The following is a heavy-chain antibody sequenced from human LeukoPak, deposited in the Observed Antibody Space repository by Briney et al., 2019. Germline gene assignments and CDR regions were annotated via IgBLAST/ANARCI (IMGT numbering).Heavy chain of an antibody. V-gene: IGHV3-33*01. Sequence: GRSLRLSCGASGFTFSRYGMHWVRQAPGKGLEWVAVIWYDGNNNYYADSVKGRFTISRDNSKNTLYLQMYSLGAEDTAVYYCARVKVGVWGVFDTWGQGTMVTVSS. CDR3: ARVKVGVWGVFDT. J-gene: IGHJ3*02. D-gene: IGHD1-26*01. CDR2: IWYDGNNN. CDR1: GFTFSRYG.